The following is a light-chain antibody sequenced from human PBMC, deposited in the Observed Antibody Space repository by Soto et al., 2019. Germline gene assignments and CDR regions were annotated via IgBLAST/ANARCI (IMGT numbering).Light chain of an antibody. Sequence: EIVLTQSPGTLSLSPGERATLSCRASQSVNSAYLAWYQQKPGHAPRLLIYVASNRATGIPDRFSGSWSGTDFTLTVSRLEPEDFAVYYCEHYGSSRGAFGTGIQVDCK. J-gene: IGKJ3*01. CDR2: VAS. CDR3: EHYGSSRGA. CDR1: QSVNSAY. V-gene: IGKV3-20*01.